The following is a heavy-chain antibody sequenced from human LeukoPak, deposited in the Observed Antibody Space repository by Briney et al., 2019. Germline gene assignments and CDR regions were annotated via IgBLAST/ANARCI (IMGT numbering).Heavy chain of an antibody. D-gene: IGHD5-24*01. CDR2: IIPIFGTA. Sequence: SSVKVSCKASGGTFSSYAISWVRQAPGQGLEWMGRIIPIFGTANYAQKFQGRVTITTDESTSTAYMELSSLRSEDTAVYYCARAGRWLHGPYYFDYWGQGTLVTVSS. J-gene: IGHJ4*02. V-gene: IGHV1-69*05. CDR1: GGTFSSYA. CDR3: ARAGRWLHGPYYFDY.